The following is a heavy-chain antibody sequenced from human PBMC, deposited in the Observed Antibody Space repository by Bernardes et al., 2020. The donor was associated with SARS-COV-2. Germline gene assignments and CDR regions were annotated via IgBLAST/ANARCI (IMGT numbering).Heavy chain of an antibody. V-gene: IGHV3-21*01. CDR3: ASLKPLYYDSSGEDAFDI. CDR2: ISSSSSYI. D-gene: IGHD3-22*01. Sequence: GGSLRLSCAASGFTFSSYSMNWVRQAPGKGLEWVSSISSSSSYIYYADSVKGRFTISRDNAKNSLYLQMNSLRAEDTAVYYCASLKPLYYDSSGEDAFDIWGQGTMVTVSS. J-gene: IGHJ3*02. CDR1: GFTFSSYS.